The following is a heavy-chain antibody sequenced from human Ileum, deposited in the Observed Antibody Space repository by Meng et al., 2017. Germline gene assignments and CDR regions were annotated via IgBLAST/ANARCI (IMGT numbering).Heavy chain of an antibody. D-gene: IGHD3-22*01. CDR1: GFTVSVNY. CDR2: SYVDGRT. Sequence: VQLVASGGGLVQLGGSLRLFCAASGFTVSVNYMSWVRQAPGKGLVWVSCSYVDGRTYYADSVKGRFTIFRDSSKNTLYLQMNSLRAENTAVYYCAKSVNFDAGGYYPWGQGTLVTVSS. CDR3: AKSVNFDAGGYYP. J-gene: IGHJ5*02. V-gene: IGHV3-66*01.